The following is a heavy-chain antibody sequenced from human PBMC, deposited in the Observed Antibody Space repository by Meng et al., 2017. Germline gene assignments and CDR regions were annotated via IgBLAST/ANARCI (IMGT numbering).Heavy chain of an antibody. CDR2: IIPIFGTA. J-gene: IGHJ4*02. Sequence: GQRVQSGAEGKTPGSSVKDSCKASGGTFSSYAISGVRQAPGQGLEWMGGIIPIFGTANYAQKFQGRVTITADESTSTAYMELSSLRSEDTAVYYCASYSSVRGIAYWGQGTLVTVSS. CDR3: ASYSSVRGIAY. V-gene: IGHV1-69*01. D-gene: IGHD3-10*01. CDR1: GGTFSSYA.